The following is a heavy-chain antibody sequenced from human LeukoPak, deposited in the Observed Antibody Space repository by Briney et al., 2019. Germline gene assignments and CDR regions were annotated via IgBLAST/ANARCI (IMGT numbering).Heavy chain of an antibody. CDR3: AKDRCTNGVCYFDS. D-gene: IGHD2-8*01. Sequence: GGSLRLSCAAFGFTFSNYAMDWVRQAPGKGLEWVSGISGSGGSAYYADSVKGRFTTSRDSSKNTLFLQMNRLRAEDTAVYYCAKDRCTNGVCYFDSWGQGTLVTVSS. V-gene: IGHV3-23*01. CDR1: GFTFSNYA. CDR2: ISGSGGSA. J-gene: IGHJ4*02.